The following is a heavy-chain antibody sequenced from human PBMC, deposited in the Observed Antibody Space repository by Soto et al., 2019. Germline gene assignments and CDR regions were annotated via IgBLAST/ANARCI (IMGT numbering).Heavy chain of an antibody. CDR1: GFTFSDYY. J-gene: IGHJ4*02. Sequence: GGSLRLSCAASGFTFSDYYMSWIRQAPGKGLEWVSYISSSGSTIYYADSVKGRFTISRDNAKNSLYLQMNSLRAEDTAVYYCARSRIAAATYYFDYWGQGTLDPVSS. V-gene: IGHV3-11*01. D-gene: IGHD6-13*01. CDR3: ARSRIAAATYYFDY. CDR2: ISSSGSTI.